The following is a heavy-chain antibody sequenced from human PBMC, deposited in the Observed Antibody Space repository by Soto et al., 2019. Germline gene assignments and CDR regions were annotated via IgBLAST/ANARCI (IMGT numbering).Heavy chain of an antibody. D-gene: IGHD6-13*01. Sequence: GGSLRLSCAASGFTFSSYSMNWVRQAPGKGLEWVSYISSSSSTIYYADSVKGRFTISRDNAKNSLYLQMNSLRAEDTALYYCAKERYSSSWYPFDIWGQGTMVTVSS. CDR2: ISSSSSTI. CDR3: AKERYSSSWYPFDI. CDR1: GFTFSSYS. J-gene: IGHJ3*02. V-gene: IGHV3-48*01.